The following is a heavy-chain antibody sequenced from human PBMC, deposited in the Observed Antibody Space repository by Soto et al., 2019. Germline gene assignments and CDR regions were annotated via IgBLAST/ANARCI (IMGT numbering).Heavy chain of an antibody. V-gene: IGHV3-7*03. CDR3: VTGYNSDY. CDR1: GISTSSYW. J-gene: IGHJ4*02. D-gene: IGHD5-18*01. CDR2: IKNDGSEK. Sequence: PGGSLRLSCAASGISTSSYWMGWVRQAPGRGPEWVASIKNDGSEKYYMDSLKGRFTISRDNALNSLYLQMNSLRAEDTAVYFCVTGYNSDYWGQGTLVTVSS.